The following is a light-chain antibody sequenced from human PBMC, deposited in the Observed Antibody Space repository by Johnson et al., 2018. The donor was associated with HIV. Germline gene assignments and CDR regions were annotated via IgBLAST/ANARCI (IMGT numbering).Light chain of an antibody. CDR1: SSNIGNNY. Sequence: QSVLTQPPSVSAAPGQKVTISCSGSSSNIGNNYVSWYQQIPGTAPKLLIYDNNKRPSGIPDRFSGSKSGTSATLGITGLQTGDEADYYCGTWDSSLSAGRAFGTGTKVTVL. V-gene: IGLV1-51*01. J-gene: IGLJ1*01. CDR3: GTWDSSLSAGRA. CDR2: DNN.